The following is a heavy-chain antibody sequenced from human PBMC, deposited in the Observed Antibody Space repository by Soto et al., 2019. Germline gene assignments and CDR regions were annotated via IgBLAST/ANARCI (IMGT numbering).Heavy chain of an antibody. CDR1: GFTFSSYA. J-gene: IGHJ4*02. CDR2: ISYDGSNK. D-gene: IGHD3-9*01. Sequence: PGGSLRLSCAASGFTFSSYAMHWVRQAPGKGLEWVAVISYDGSNKYYADSVKGRFTISRDNSKNTLYLQMNSLRAEDTAVYYCARDNYDILTGYYPRWGQGTLVTVSS. V-gene: IGHV3-30-3*01. CDR3: ARDNYDILTGYYPR.